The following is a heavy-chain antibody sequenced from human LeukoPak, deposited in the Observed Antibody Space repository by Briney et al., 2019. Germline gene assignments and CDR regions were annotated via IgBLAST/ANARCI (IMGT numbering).Heavy chain of an antibody. Sequence: PSETLSLTCTVSGDSIGSSTYYWGWIRQPPGKGPEWIGSIFYSGSTFYKPSLESRLTMSVKMPKNQFSLRLSSVTAADTAVYYCARIPCTGGSCYYFDSWGQGILVIVSS. CDR3: ARIPCTGGSCYYFDS. J-gene: IGHJ4*02. CDR2: IFYSGST. CDR1: GDSIGSSTYY. V-gene: IGHV4-39*01. D-gene: IGHD2-15*01.